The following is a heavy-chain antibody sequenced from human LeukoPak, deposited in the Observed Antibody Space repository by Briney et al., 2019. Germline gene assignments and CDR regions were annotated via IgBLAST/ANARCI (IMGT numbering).Heavy chain of an antibody. CDR2: ISASDGST. D-gene: IGHD4-17*01. CDR3: ARCGAAVTTHFSH. V-gene: IGHV1-18*01. J-gene: IGHJ4*02. Sequence: ASAKVSCKASGYTFSDYGITWARQAPGQGLEWMGWISASDGSTNYAQKVQGRVTMTTDTYTSTAYMELRSLTSDDTAVYYCARCGAAVTTHFSHWGQGTLVTVSS. CDR1: GYTFSDYG.